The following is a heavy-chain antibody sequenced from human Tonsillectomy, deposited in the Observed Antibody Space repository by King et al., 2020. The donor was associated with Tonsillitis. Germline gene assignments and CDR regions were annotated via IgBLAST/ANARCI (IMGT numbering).Heavy chain of an antibody. V-gene: IGHV4-4*07. D-gene: IGHD3/OR15-3a*01. CDR3: ARDFELFFDF. J-gene: IGHJ4*02. Sequence: VQLQESGPGLLKPSETLSLTCTVSGDSISSYYWSWIRQPAGKGLEWIGRIYSTGRTNYNPSLKSRVSMSVDTSKNQFSLKLSSVTAADTALYYCARDFELFFDFWGQGLLLTVSP. CDR2: IYSTGRT. CDR1: GDSISSYY.